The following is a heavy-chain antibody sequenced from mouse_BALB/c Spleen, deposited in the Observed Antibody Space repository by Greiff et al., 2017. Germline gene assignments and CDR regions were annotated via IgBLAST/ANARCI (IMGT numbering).Heavy chain of an antibody. CDR3: ASYDGAMDY. Sequence: EVNVVESGGGLVQPGGSRKLSCAASGFTFSDYGMAWVRQAPGKGPEWVAFISNLAYSIYYADTVTGRFTISRENAKNTLYLEMSSLRSEDTAMYYCASYDGAMDYWGQGTSVTVSS. D-gene: IGHD1-2*01. CDR1: GFTFSDYG. J-gene: IGHJ4*01. CDR2: ISNLAYSI. V-gene: IGHV5-15*02.